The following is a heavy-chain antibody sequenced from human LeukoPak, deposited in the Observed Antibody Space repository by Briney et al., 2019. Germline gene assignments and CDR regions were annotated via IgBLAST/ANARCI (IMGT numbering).Heavy chain of an antibody. J-gene: IGHJ5*02. CDR2: INPSGGST. V-gene: IGHV1-46*01. Sequence: RASVKVSCKASGYTFTSYYMHWVRQAPGQGLEWMGIINPSGGSTSYAQKFQGRVTMTRDTSTSTVYMELSSLRSEDTAVYCCARERPRGGLRSVVWFDPWGQGTLVTVSS. D-gene: IGHD4-17*01. CDR3: ARERPRGGLRSVVWFDP. CDR1: GYTFTSYY.